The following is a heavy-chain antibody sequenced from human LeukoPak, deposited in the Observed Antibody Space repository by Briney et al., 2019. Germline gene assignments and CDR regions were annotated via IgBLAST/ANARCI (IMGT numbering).Heavy chain of an antibody. CDR1: GGTFSSYA. V-gene: IGHV1-69*13. Sequence: ASVKVSCKASGGTFSSYAISWVRQAPGQGLEWMGGIIPIFGTANYAQKFQGRVTITADESTSTAYMELSSLRSEDTAVYYCARACSSTSCYSGAAGAFDIWGQGTMVTVSS. CDR3: ARACSSTSCYSGAAGAFDI. CDR2: IIPIFGTA. J-gene: IGHJ3*02. D-gene: IGHD2-2*02.